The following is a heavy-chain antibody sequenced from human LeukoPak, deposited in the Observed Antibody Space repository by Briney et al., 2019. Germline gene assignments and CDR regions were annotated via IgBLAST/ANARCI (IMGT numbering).Heavy chain of an antibody. D-gene: IGHD3-22*01. CDR3: TRRHYYDSSGYLDY. CDR1: GCTFSGSA. Sequence: PGGSLRLSCAGSGCTFSGSAMHWVRQASGKGLEWVGRIRSKANSYATAYAASVKGRFTIARDDSKNTAYLEMNSLKTEDTAVYYCTRRHYYDSSGYLDYWGQGTLVTVSS. CDR2: IRSKANSYAT. J-gene: IGHJ4*02. V-gene: IGHV3-73*01.